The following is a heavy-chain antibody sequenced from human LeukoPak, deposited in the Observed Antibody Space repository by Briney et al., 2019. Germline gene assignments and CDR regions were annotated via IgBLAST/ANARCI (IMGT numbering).Heavy chain of an antibody. Sequence: GGSLRLSCAASGFTFSTYAMSWVRQAPGKGLEWVSAISVSAGSTYYADSVKGRFTISRDNSKNTLYLQMNSLRAEDTAVYYCAKSIVVVIAFVDYWGQGTLVAVSS. CDR2: ISVSAGST. CDR3: AKSIVVVIAFVDY. J-gene: IGHJ4*02. CDR1: GFTFSTYA. D-gene: IGHD2-21*01. V-gene: IGHV3-23*01.